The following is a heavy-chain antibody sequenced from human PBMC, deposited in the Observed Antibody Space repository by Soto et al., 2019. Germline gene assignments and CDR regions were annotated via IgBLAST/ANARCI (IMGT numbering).Heavy chain of an antibody. V-gene: IGHV4-59*01. CDR2: IYHSGTT. J-gene: IGHJ5*02. D-gene: IGHD5-18*01. Sequence: QVQVQESGPGLVKPSETLSLTCTVSGGSISNYYWSWIRQSPGKGLEWIANIYHSGTTNYNLSLKGRVSISLDSSKNQVSLRLKSVTAADTAVYYCARGGYRTLAWFDPWGQGTLVTVSS. CDR1: GGSISNYY. CDR3: ARGGYRTLAWFDP.